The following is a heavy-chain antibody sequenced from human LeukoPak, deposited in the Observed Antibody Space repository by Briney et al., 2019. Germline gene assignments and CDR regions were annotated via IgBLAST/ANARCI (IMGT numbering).Heavy chain of an antibody. CDR3: ARDSSDYYYVDV. J-gene: IGHJ6*03. CDR1: GFTFSSYS. V-gene: IGHV3-21*01. Sequence: PXGSLRLSCAASGFTFSSYSMNWVRQAPGKGLEWVSSISSSSSYIYYADSVKGRFTISRDNAKNSLYLQMNSLRAEDTAVYYCARDSSDYYYVDVWGKGTTVTVSS. CDR2: ISSSSSYI.